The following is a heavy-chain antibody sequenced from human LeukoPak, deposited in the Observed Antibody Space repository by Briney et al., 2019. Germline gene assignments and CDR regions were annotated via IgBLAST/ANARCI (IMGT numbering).Heavy chain of an antibody. V-gene: IGHV1-69*13. CDR2: IIPIFGTA. J-gene: IGHJ5*02. D-gene: IGHD3-10*01. Sequence: SVKVSCKASGGTFSSSAISWVRQAPGQGLEWMGGIIPIFGTANYAQKFQGRVTITADESTSTAYMELSSLRSEDTAVYYCASLTYYYGSGSYNWFDPWGQGTLVTVSS. CDR3: ASLTYYYGSGSYNWFDP. CDR1: GGTFSSSA.